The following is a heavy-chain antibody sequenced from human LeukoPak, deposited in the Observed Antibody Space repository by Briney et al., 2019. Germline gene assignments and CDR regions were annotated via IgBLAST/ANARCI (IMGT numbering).Heavy chain of an antibody. D-gene: IGHD3-22*01. CDR3: ARDAELTMIVKVVKFYDSHDI. J-gene: IGHJ3*02. CDR1: GFTFSIYA. CDR2: ISSDGSDK. Sequence: GGSLRLSCAASGFTFSIYAMHWVRQAPGKGLEGVALISSDGSDKYYADSVKGRFTISRDNSKNTLYLQMNSLRTEDTAVYYCARDAELTMIVKVVKFYDSHDIWGQGTMVTVSS. V-gene: IGHV3-30*04.